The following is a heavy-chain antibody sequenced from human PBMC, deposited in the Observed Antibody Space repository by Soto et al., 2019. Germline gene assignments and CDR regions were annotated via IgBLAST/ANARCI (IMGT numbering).Heavy chain of an antibody. CDR2: IIPIFGTA. CDR1: GGTFSSYA. J-gene: IGHJ6*02. V-gene: IGHV1-69*01. CDR3: ARGRDMITFGGVIVNYYYYYGMDV. D-gene: IGHD3-16*02. Sequence: QVQLVQSGAEVKKPGSSVKVSCKASGGTFSSYAISWVRQAPGQGLEWMGGIIPIFGTANYAQKFQGRVTITADESTSAAYMGLSSLRSEDTAVYYCARGRDMITFGGVIVNYYYYYGMDVWGQGTTVTVSS.